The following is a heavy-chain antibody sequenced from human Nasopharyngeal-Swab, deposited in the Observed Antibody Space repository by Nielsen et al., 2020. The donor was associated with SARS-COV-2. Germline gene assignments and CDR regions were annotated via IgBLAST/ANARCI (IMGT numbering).Heavy chain of an antibody. D-gene: IGHD1-26*01. CDR2: ITSSSSTR. CDR3: VREFEATGATYLDY. CDR1: GFAFTDYS. V-gene: IGHV3-48*02. Sequence: GVLKISCAASGFAFTDYSMDWVRQAPGKGLECVSYITSSSSTRYYADSVKGRFTVSRDNAKNSLYLQMSSLRDEDTAVYYCVREFEATGATYLDYLGLGTLVTVSS. J-gene: IGHJ4*02.